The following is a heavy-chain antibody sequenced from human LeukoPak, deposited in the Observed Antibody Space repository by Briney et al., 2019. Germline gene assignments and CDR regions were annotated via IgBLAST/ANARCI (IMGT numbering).Heavy chain of an antibody. CDR1: GGSISSTTYY. Sequence: SETLSLTCTVSGGSISSTTYYWGWIRQPPGKGLEWIGSGYYTGSTYYNPSLKSRVTISVDTSKNQFSLRLTSVTAADTAVYYCARHGYGDYVVAFDIWGPGTMVTVSS. V-gene: IGHV4-39*01. CDR3: ARHGYGDYVVAFDI. D-gene: IGHD4-17*01. J-gene: IGHJ3*02. CDR2: GYYTGST.